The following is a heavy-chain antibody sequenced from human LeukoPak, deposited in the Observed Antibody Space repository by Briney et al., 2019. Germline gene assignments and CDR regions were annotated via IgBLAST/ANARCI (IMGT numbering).Heavy chain of an antibody. CDR1: GFTFSSYE. CDR3: AELSITMIGGV. V-gene: IGHV3-48*03. CDR2: ISSSGSTI. D-gene: IGHD3-10*02. J-gene: IGHJ6*04. Sequence: GGSLRLSCAVSGFTFSSYEMNWVRQAPGKGLEWVSYISSSGSTIYYADSVKGRFTISRDNAKNSLYLQMNSLRAEDTAVYYCAELSITMIGGVWGKGTTVTISS.